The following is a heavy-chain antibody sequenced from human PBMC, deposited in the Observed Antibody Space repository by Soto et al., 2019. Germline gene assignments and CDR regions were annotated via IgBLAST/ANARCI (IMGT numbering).Heavy chain of an antibody. V-gene: IGHV1-18*01. CDR3: ARGRYGDY. CDR1: GYAFTTYG. J-gene: IGHJ4*02. D-gene: IGHD1-1*01. CDR2: ISAHNGNT. Sequence: QVHLVQSGAEVKKPGASVKVSCQGSGYAFTTYGITWVRQAPGQGLEWMGWISAHNGNTNYAQKLQGRVTVTRDKSTSTAYMEMRSLSYDDTAVYYCARGRYGDYWGQGAPVTVSP.